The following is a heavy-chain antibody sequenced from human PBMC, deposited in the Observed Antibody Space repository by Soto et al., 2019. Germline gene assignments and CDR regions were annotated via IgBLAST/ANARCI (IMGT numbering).Heavy chain of an antibody. CDR2: ISAYNGNT. CDR1: GYIFTTYG. D-gene: IGHD6-19*01. V-gene: IGHV1-18*01. J-gene: IGHJ6*02. CDR3: ARQQWLYYYYGMDV. Sequence: ASVKVSCKASGYIFTTYGISWVRQAPGQGLEWMGWISAYNGNTNYAQKIQGRVTMTTDTSTSTAYMELRSLRSDDTAVYYCARQQWLYYYYGMDVWGQGTTVTVSS.